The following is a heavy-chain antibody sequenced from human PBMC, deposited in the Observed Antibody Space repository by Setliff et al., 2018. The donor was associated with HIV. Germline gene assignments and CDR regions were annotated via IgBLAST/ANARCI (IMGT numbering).Heavy chain of an antibody. J-gene: IGHJ6*02. D-gene: IGHD3-9*01. CDR2: IRSKAYGGTT. CDR1: GFTFGDYA. V-gene: IGHV3-49*04. Sequence: LRLSCTASGFTFGDYAMSWVRQAPGKGLEWVGFIRSKAYGGTTEYAASVKGRFTISRDDSKSIAYLQMNSLKTEDTAVYYCTRDFPLNYDILTGYYYYYYSMGVWGQGTTVTVSS. CDR3: TRDFPLNYDILTGYYYYYYSMGV.